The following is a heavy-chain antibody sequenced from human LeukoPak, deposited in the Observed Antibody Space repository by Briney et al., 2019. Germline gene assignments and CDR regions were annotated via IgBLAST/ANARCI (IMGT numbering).Heavy chain of an antibody. Sequence: GGSLRLSCAASGLTFSRYNMNWVRQAPGKGLEWVSSISTSSLYIYYADSVKGRFTISRDNAKNSLYLQMNSLRAEDTAVYYCASEHSGNYYRPFDNWGQGTLVTVSS. J-gene: IGHJ4*02. CDR2: ISTSSLYI. CDR1: GLTFSRYN. D-gene: IGHD1-26*01. CDR3: ASEHSGNYYRPFDN. V-gene: IGHV3-21*01.